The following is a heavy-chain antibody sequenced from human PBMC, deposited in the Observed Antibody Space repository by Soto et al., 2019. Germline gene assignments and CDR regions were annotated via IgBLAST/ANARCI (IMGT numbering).Heavy chain of an antibody. Sequence: ASVKVSCKASGFTFTSSGVQWVRQARGQGLEWIGWISADSGNTNYAQKLQGRVTMTTDTSTSTAYMELRSLRSDDTAVYYCARSRVTMVGRYFDYWGQGTLVTVSS. CDR2: ISADSGNT. J-gene: IGHJ4*02. D-gene: IGHD3-10*01. CDR1: GFTFTSSG. CDR3: ARSRVTMVGRYFDY. V-gene: IGHV1-18*01.